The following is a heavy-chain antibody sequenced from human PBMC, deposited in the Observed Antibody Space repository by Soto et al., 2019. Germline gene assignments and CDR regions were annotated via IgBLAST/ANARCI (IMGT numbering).Heavy chain of an antibody. J-gene: IGHJ4*02. CDR2: ISGSGANA. D-gene: IGHD6-13*01. CDR1: GFTFSNYA. Sequence: EVQMLESGGGLVQPGESLRLSCTASGFTFSNYALSWVSQAPGKGLEWVSVISGSGANAYYADSVKGRFTISRDNSKNTLYLQMNSLRADDTAIYYCAKVGAAAFLYFDYWGQGTLLTVSS. CDR3: AKVGAAAFLYFDY. V-gene: IGHV3-23*01.